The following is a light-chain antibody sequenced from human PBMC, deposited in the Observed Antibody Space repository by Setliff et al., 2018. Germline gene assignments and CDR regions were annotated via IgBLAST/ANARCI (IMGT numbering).Light chain of an antibody. J-gene: IGLJ1*01. V-gene: IGLV2-14*03. CDR1: SSDVGGYNY. CDR3: SSYTTSGTYV. CDR2: DVT. Sequence: ALTQPASVSGSPGQWITISCSGTSSDVGGYNYVSWYQQHPGKAPKLMIYDVTNRPSGISNRFSGSKSGNTASLTISGLQAEDDADYYCSSYTTSGTYVFGTGTKVT.